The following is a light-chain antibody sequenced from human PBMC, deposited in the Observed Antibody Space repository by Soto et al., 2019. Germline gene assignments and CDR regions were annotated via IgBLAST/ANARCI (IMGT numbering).Light chain of an antibody. Sequence: QSALTQPPSASGSPGQSVTISCTGTSSDIGGYNYVSWYQQHPGKAPKLIIYEVSKRPSGVPDRFSGSKSGNTASLTVSGLQAEDEADYYCSSYTSSSVCVFGGGTKVTVL. V-gene: IGLV2-8*01. J-gene: IGLJ1*01. CDR1: SSDIGGYNY. CDR3: SSYTSSSVCV. CDR2: EVS.